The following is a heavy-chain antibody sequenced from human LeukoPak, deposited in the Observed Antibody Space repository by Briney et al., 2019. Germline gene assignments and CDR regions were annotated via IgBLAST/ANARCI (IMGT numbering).Heavy chain of an antibody. D-gene: IGHD6-19*01. CDR1: GVTFNNAW. J-gene: IGHJ5*02. CDR3: STFDHASGWS. CDR2: IRSKTDGGTT. V-gene: IGHV3-15*01. Sequence: VGSLRLSCAASGVTFNNAWMSWGRHAPGKGREWVGRIRSKTDGGTTDYAAPVKGRFTISRDDSKNTLFLQMNSLKTEDTAVYYCSTFDHASGWSWGQGTLVTVSS.